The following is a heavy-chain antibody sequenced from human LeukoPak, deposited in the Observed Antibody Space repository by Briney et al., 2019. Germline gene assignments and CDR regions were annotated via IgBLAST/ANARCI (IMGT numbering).Heavy chain of an antibody. CDR1: GYTFSSYA. V-gene: IGHV1-69*06. D-gene: IGHD6-19*01. J-gene: IGHJ6*03. CDR2: INPIFGTA. Sequence: ASVKVSCKASGYTFSSYAISWVRQAPGQGLEWMGGINPIFGTANYAQKFQGRVTFTADKSTSTAYMELSSLRSEDTAVYYCARDRGRIAVAAYYYMDVWGKGTTVTVSS. CDR3: ARDRGRIAVAAYYYMDV.